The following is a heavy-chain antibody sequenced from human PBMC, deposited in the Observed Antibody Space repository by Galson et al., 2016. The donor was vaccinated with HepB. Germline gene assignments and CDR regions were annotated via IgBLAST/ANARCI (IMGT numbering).Heavy chain of an antibody. D-gene: IGHD3-22*01. Sequence: SLRLSCAASGFTFSTYAMSWVRQAPGKGLEWVSAITGNGATTYYTDSVKGRFTISRDNSKNTLYLQMNGLRVDDTALYYCAKRDYSDSNGYLPPFDCWGQGTLVTVSS. CDR2: ITGNGATT. CDR3: AKRDYSDSNGYLPPFDC. CDR1: GFTFSTYA. J-gene: IGHJ4*02. V-gene: IGHV3-23*01.